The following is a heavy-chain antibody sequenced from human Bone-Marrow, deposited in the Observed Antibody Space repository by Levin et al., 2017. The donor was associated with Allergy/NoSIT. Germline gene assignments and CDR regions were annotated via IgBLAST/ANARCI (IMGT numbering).Heavy chain of an antibody. V-gene: IGHV3-11*01. CDR3: ARRPLAVAGTNEDWYFDL. Sequence: GGSLRLSCAASGFTFSDYYMSWIRQAPGKGLEWVSYISSSGSTIYYADSVKGRFTISRDNAKNSLYLQMNSLRAEDTAVYYCARRPLAVAGTNEDWYFDLWGRGTLVTVSS. J-gene: IGHJ2*01. CDR1: GFTFSDYY. CDR2: ISSSGSTI. D-gene: IGHD6-19*01.